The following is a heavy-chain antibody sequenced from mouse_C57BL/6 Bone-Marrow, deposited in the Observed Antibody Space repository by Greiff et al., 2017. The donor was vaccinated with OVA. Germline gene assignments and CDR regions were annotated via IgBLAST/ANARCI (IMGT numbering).Heavy chain of an antibody. J-gene: IGHJ2*01. V-gene: IGHV3-6*01. CDR3: ARDVGQDY. D-gene: IGHD3-3*01. Sequence: EVQLQQSGPGLVKPSQSLSLTCSVTGYSITSGYYWNWIRQFPGNKLEWMGYISYDGSNNYNPSLKNRISITRDTSKNQFFLKLNSVTTEDTATYYCARDVGQDYWGQGTTLTVSS. CDR2: ISYDGSN. CDR1: GYSITSGYY.